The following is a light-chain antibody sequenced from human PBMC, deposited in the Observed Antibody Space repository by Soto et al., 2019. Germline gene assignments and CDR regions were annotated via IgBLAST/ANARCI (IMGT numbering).Light chain of an antibody. V-gene: IGLV2-14*01. CDR3: SSYTTRSTLV. CDR1: SSDVGAYHF. Sequence: QSVLTQPASVSGSPGQSITSSCTGTSSDVGAYHFVSWYQQHPGKAPKLIIYDVSDRPSGVSNRFSGAKSGNTASLTISGLQAEDEADYHCSSYTTRSTLVFAGGTKLTVL. J-gene: IGLJ2*01. CDR2: DVS.